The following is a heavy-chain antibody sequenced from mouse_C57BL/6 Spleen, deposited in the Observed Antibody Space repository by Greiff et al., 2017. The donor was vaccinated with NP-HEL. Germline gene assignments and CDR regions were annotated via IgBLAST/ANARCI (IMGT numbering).Heavy chain of an antibody. Sequence: EVKLMESGGGLVQPKGSLKLSCAASGFSFNTYAMNWVRQAPGKGLEWVARIRSKSNNYATYYADSVKDRFTISRDDSESMLYLQMNNLKTEDTAMYYCVVYSNYVGFAYWGQGTLVTVSA. D-gene: IGHD2-5*01. J-gene: IGHJ3*01. CDR2: IRSKSNNYAT. CDR3: VVYSNYVGFAY. V-gene: IGHV10-1*01. CDR1: GFSFNTYA.